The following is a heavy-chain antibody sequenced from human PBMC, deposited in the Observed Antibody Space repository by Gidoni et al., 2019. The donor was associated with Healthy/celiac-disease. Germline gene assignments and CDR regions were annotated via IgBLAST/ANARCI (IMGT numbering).Heavy chain of an antibody. V-gene: IGHV3-30-3*01. Sequence: QVQLVASGGGVVQPGRSLRLSCAASGFTFSSYAMHWVRQAPGKGLEGVAVISYDGSNKYYADSVKGRFTISRDNSKNTLYLQMNSLRAEDTAVYYCARVIGKPAEYWGQGTLVTVSS. CDR1: GFTFSSYA. CDR3: ARVIGKPAEY. CDR2: ISYDGSNK. J-gene: IGHJ4*02.